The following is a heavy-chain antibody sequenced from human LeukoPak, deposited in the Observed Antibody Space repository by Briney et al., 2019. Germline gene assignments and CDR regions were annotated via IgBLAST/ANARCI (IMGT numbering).Heavy chain of an antibody. CDR2: IQQDGSER. CDR1: GFTFTTYW. Sequence: GGSLRLSCAASGFTFTTYWMSWVRQAPGKGLEWLANIQQDGSERYYVDSVKGRFTISRDNAKNSLYLQMNSLRVEDTAVYYCARARWLQGDFDYWGQGTLVTVSS. V-gene: IGHV3-7*01. D-gene: IGHD5-24*01. J-gene: IGHJ4*02. CDR3: ARARWLQGDFDY.